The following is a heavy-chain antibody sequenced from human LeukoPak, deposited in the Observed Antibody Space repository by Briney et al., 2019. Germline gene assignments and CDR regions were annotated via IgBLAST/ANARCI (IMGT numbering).Heavy chain of an antibody. D-gene: IGHD3-10*01. Sequence: SETLALTCTVSGGSISSYYWNWVRQPPGKGLEWIGNIYSSGSTDYNPSLKSRVTISLDTSKFQFSLRLNSVTAADTAVYYCARADPNASGYFYRFNWFDPWGQGTLVTVSS. CDR1: GGSISSYY. V-gene: IGHV4-59*01. CDR3: ARADPNASGYFYRFNWFDP. J-gene: IGHJ5*02. CDR2: IYSSGST.